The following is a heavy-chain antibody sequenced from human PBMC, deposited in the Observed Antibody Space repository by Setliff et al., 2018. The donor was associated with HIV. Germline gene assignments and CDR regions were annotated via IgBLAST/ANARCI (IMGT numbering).Heavy chain of an antibody. CDR3: ARGLRTSLVFFDS. D-gene: IGHD2-8*01. J-gene: IGHJ4*02. Sequence: SETLSLTCTVSSGSISTYYWTWIRQPPGKGLEYIGYIYYTGSTDYNPSLNGRVTISIDMSKSQFSLKLNSVTAADTAVYFCARGLRTSLVFFDSWGQGILVTVSS. CDR1: SGSISTYY. CDR2: IYYTGST. V-gene: IGHV4-59*01.